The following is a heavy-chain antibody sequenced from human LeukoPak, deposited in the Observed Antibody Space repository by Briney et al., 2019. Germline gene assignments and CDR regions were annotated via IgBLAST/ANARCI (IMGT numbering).Heavy chain of an antibody. CDR2: ISSSGSTI. V-gene: IGHV3-11*01. Sequence: PGGSLRLSCAASGFTFSDYYMSWIRQAPGKGLEWVSYISSSGSTIYYADSVKGRFTISRDNAKNSLYLQMNSLRAEDTAVYYCAREDPNGSGSCMDVWGKGTTVTISS. J-gene: IGHJ6*04. D-gene: IGHD3-10*01. CDR1: GFTFSDYY. CDR3: AREDPNGSGSCMDV.